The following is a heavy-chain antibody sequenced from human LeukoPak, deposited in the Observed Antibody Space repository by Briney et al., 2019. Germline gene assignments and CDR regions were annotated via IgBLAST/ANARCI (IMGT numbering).Heavy chain of an antibody. V-gene: IGHV3-21*01. CDR1: GFTFSSYS. CDR2: ISSSSSYI. CDR3: ARDSRISGSGYYYVPAYYYYGMDV. Sequence: GGSLRLSCAASGFTFSSYSMNWVRQAPGKGLEWVSSISSSSSYIYYADSVKGRFTISRDNAKNSLYLQMNSLRAEDTAVYCCARDSRISGSGYYYVPAYYYYGMDVWGQGTTVTVSS. J-gene: IGHJ6*02. D-gene: IGHD3-22*01.